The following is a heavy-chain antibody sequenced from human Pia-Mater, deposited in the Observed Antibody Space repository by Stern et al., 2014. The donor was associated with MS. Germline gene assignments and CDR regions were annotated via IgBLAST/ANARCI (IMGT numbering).Heavy chain of an antibody. V-gene: IGHV1-69*01. D-gene: IGHD2-21*02. Sequence: VQLLESGAEVKKPGSSVKVSCTVSGGTFSDNAFSWVRPAPGQGLEWMGGIIPIFGAADYAQNFQGRVTITADESTSTVYMEMSSLRSEDTAVYHCARGAYCGGDCYWGWFDSWGQGTLVTVSS. J-gene: IGHJ5*01. CDR3: ARGAYCGGDCYWGWFDS. CDR1: GGTFSDNA. CDR2: IIPIFGAA.